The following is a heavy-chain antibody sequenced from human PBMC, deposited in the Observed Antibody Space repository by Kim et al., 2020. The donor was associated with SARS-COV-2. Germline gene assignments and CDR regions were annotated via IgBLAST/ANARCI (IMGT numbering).Heavy chain of an antibody. D-gene: IGHD3-10*01. CDR3: ASPAVKTSPHPHYYYGSGSSYGMDV. CDR2: ISAYNGNT. CDR1: GYTFTSYG. Sequence: ASVKVSCKASGYTFTSYGISWVRQAPGQGLEWMGWISAYNGNTNYAQKLQGRVTMTTDTSTSTAYMELRSLRSDDTAVYYCASPAVKTSPHPHYYYGSGSSYGMDVWGQGTTVTVSS. V-gene: IGHV1-18*01. J-gene: IGHJ6*02.